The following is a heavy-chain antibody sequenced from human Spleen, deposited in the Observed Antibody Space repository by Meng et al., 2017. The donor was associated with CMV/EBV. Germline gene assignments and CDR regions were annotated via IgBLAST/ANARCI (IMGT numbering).Heavy chain of an antibody. CDR1: GYTFTSYD. Sequence: ASGYTFTSYDINWVRQATGQGLEWMGWMNPNSGNTGYAQKFQGRVTMTRNTSISTAYMELSSLRSEDTAVYYCARGGYVDTAMVMDYWGQGTLVTVSS. CDR3: ARGGYVDTAMVMDY. J-gene: IGHJ4*02. V-gene: IGHV1-8*01. D-gene: IGHD5-18*01. CDR2: MNPNSGNT.